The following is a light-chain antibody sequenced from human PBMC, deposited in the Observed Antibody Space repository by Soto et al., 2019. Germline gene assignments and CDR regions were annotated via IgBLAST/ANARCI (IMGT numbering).Light chain of an antibody. CDR2: EVN. Sequence: QSALTQPPSASGSPGQSVTFSCTGTTTDVGVYNYVSWYQQHPGKAPKLIIYEVNKRPSGVPHRFSGSKSGNTASLTVSGLQAEDEADYYCSSYEASNTVVFGGGTKLTVL. CDR3: SSYEASNTVV. CDR1: TTDVGVYNY. J-gene: IGLJ2*01. V-gene: IGLV2-8*01.